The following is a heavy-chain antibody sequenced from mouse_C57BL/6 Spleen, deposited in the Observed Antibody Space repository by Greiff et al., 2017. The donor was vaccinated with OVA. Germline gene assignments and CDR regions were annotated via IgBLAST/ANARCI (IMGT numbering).Heavy chain of an antibody. CDR3: AYGYDAWFAY. V-gene: IGHV5-9*01. CDR2: ISGGGGNT. J-gene: IGHJ3*01. Sequence: EVKVVESGGGLVKPGGSLKLSCAASGFTFSSYSMSWVRQTPEQRLEWVATISGGGGNTYYPASVKGRFTISRDNAKNTLYLQMSSLRSEDTALYYCAYGYDAWFAYWGQGTLVTVSA. CDR1: GFTFSSYS. D-gene: IGHD2-2*01.